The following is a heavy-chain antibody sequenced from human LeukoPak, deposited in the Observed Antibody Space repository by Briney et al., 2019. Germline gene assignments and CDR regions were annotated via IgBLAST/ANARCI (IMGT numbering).Heavy chain of an antibody. Sequence: PSETLSLTCTVSCGSISSYYWSWLRQPPGKGLEWIGNIFYSGSTNYNPSLKSRVTISVDTSKNQFSLMLSSVTAADTAVYYCARDSRVWSSTQYYYYYYMAFWGKGTTVTVSS. V-gene: IGHV4-59*01. CDR1: CGSISSYY. CDR2: IFYSGST. CDR3: ARDSRVWSSTQYYYYYYMAF. J-gene: IGHJ6*03. D-gene: IGHD2-2*01.